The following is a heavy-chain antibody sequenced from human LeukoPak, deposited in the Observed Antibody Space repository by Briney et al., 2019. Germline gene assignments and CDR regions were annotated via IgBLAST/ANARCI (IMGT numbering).Heavy chain of an antibody. CDR2: ITSTSSYI. Sequence: GGSLRLSCAASGFAFSSYAMNWVRQAPAKGLEWVSSITSTSSYIYYADSVKGRFTISRDTANNSLYLQMNSLRPEDTAVYYCARDDGGYCSSTSCYLGWFDPWGQGTLVTVSS. D-gene: IGHD2-2*03. CDR3: ARDDGGYCSSTSCYLGWFDP. V-gene: IGHV3-21*01. CDR1: GFAFSSYA. J-gene: IGHJ5*02.